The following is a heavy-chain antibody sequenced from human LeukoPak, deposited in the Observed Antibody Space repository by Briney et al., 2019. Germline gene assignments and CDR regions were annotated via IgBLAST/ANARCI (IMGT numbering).Heavy chain of an antibody. J-gene: IGHJ4*02. CDR3: AKDKGDIVVVEVAVMFDPYFDY. V-gene: IGHV3-23*01. Sequence: RSGGSLRLSCAASGFTFNIYAMNWVRQAPGKGLEWVSGISGSGGTTYYADSVEGRFTISRDNSKNTLYLQLNSLRAEDTAVYYCAKDKGDIVVVEVAVMFDPYFDYWGQGVLVTVSS. D-gene: IGHD2-15*01. CDR1: GFTFNIYA. CDR2: ISGSGGTT.